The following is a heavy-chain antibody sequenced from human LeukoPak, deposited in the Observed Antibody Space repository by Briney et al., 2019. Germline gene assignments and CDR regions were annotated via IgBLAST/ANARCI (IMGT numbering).Heavy chain of an antibody. V-gene: IGHV4-39*07. Sequence: SETLSLTCTVSGGSISSSSYYWNWIRQTPGKGLEWIGEVNDSGGTNINPSLRSRVILSVDTSKNQFSLKLISVTAADTAVYYCARAYYSTSWYGVWGQGTLVTVSS. J-gene: IGHJ3*01. CDR3: ARAYYSTSWYGV. CDR2: VNDSGGT. D-gene: IGHD6-13*01. CDR1: GGSISSSSYY.